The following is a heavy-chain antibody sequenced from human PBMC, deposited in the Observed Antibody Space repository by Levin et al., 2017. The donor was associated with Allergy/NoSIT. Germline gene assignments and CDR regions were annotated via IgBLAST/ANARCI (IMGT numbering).Heavy chain of an antibody. Sequence: GESLKISCAASGFTFSSYGMHWVRQAPGKGLEWVAVIWYDGSNKYYADSVKGRFTISRDNSKNTLYLQMNSLRAEDTAVYYCARELLGAFDIWGQGTMVTVSS. CDR1: GFTFSSYG. D-gene: IGHD2-15*01. CDR2: IWYDGSNK. V-gene: IGHV3-33*01. J-gene: IGHJ3*02. CDR3: ARELLGAFDI.